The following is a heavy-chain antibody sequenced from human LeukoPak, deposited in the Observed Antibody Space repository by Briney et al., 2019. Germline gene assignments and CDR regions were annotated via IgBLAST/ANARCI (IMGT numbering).Heavy chain of an antibody. CDR3: ARETYYFDY. CDR1: GFTFSSYP. V-gene: IGHV3-30-3*01. CDR2: ISYDGSNK. Sequence: GWSLRLSCAASGFTFSSYPMHWVRQAPGKGLEWVAAISYDGSNKYYADSVKGRFTISRDNSKNTLYLQMNSLRVEDTAVYYCARETYYFDYWGQGTLVTVSS. J-gene: IGHJ4*02.